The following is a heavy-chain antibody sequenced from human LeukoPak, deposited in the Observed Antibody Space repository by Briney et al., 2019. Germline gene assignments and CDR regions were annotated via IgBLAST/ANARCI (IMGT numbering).Heavy chain of an antibody. J-gene: IGHJ4*02. D-gene: IGHD3-22*01. CDR2: IYWDDDK. CDR3: AHSSQGYYDSSNYPYYFSY. Sequence: SGPTLVKPTQTLTLTCTFSGFSLRTSAVGVGWIRQPPGKALEWLALIYWDDDKRYSPSLKSRLTITKDTSKNQVVLTITNVAPVDTATYYCAHSSQGYYDSSNYPYYFSYWGQGILVTVSS. CDR1: GFSLRTSAVG. V-gene: IGHV2-5*02.